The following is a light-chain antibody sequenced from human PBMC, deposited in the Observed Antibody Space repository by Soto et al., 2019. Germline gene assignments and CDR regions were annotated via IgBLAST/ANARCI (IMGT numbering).Light chain of an antibody. CDR1: TSNIGNNY. J-gene: IGLJ3*02. Sequence: QSVLTQPPSVSAAPGQKVTISCSGSTSNIGNNYVSWYQQLPGTAPKLLIYENNKRPSGIPDRFSGSRSGTSATLGITGLQTGDEADYYCGAWDSSLSAVYGVFGGGTKLTVL. CDR2: ENN. CDR3: GAWDSSLSAVYGV. V-gene: IGLV1-51*02.